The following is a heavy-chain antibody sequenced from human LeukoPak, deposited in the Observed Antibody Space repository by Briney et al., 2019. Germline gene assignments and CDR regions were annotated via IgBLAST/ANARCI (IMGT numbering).Heavy chain of an antibody. CDR3: ARGVSGYCSSTSCSRGFDP. Sequence: ASVKVSCKASGYTFTSYGISWVRQAPAQGLEWRAWISVYNGNTNYAQKLQGRVTMTTDTSTSTAYMELRSLRSDDTAVYYCARGVSGYCSSTSCSRGFDPWGQGTLVTVSS. D-gene: IGHD2-2*01. CDR2: ISVYNGNT. V-gene: IGHV1-18*01. J-gene: IGHJ5*02. CDR1: GYTFTSYG.